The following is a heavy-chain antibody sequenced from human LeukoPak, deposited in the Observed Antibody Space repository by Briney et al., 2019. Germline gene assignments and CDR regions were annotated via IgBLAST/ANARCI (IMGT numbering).Heavy chain of an antibody. CDR2: IKQDGSEK. Sequence: GGSLRLSCAASGFTFSSYWMSWVRQAPGKGLEWVANIKQDGSEKYYVDSVKGRFTISRDNAKNSLYLQMNSLRAEDTAVYYCAGGSVVVAATFAYWGQGTLVTVSS. CDR1: GFTFSSYW. D-gene: IGHD2-15*01. V-gene: IGHV3-7*01. J-gene: IGHJ4*02. CDR3: AGGSVVVAATFAY.